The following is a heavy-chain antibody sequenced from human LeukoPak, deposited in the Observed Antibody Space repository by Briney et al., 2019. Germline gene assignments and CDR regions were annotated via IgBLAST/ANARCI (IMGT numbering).Heavy chain of an antibody. Sequence: GGSLRLSCAASGFTVSSNHMSWVRQAPGKGLEWVSFIHSGGTTYYADSVKGRFTISRDNSKNTLYLQMNSLRAEDTAMYYCARGFSVTSFDYWGQGTLVTASS. J-gene: IGHJ4*02. CDR3: ARGFSVTSFDY. V-gene: IGHV3-53*01. D-gene: IGHD4-17*01. CDR2: IHSGGTT. CDR1: GFTVSSNH.